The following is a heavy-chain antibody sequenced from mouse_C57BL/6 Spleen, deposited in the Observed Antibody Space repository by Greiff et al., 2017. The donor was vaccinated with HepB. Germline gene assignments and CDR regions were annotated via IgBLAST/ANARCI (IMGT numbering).Heavy chain of an antibody. CDR3: ARLAYLDY. CDR2: IDPSDSYT. CDR1: GYTFTSYW. V-gene: IGHV1-69*01. J-gene: IGHJ2*01. Sequence: QVQLQQPGAELVMPGASVKLSCKASGYTFTSYWMHWVKQRPGQGLEWIGEIDPSDSYTNYNQKFKGKSTLTVDKSSSTAYMQLSSLTSEDSAVYYCARLAYLDYWGQGTTLTVSS.